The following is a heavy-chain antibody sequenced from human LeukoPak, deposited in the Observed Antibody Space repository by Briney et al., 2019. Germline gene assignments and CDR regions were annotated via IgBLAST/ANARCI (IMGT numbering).Heavy chain of an antibody. CDR3: ARDTYDILTGYFH. D-gene: IGHD3-9*01. Sequence: SETLSLTCTVSGGSISSSSYYWGWIRQPPGKGLEWIGSIYYSGSTYYNPSLKSRVTISVDTSKNQFSLKLSSVTAADTAVYFCARDTYDILTGYFHWGRGTLVTVSS. CDR2: IYYSGST. CDR1: GGSISSSSYY. J-gene: IGHJ4*02. V-gene: IGHV4-39*07.